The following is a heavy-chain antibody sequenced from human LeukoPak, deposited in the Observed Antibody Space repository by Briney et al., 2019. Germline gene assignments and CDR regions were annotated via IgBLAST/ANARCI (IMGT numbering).Heavy chain of an antibody. D-gene: IGHD3-10*01. CDR2: ISSSSSYI. V-gene: IGHV3-21*01. CDR3: AREEHYYGSGSYYFDY. Sequence: GGSLRLSCAASGFPFSTYTMNWVRQAPGKGLEWVSSISSSSSYIYYADSMKGRFTISRDNAKNSLYLQMNSLRAEDTAVYYCAREEHYYGSGSYYFDYWGQGTLVTVSS. J-gene: IGHJ4*02. CDR1: GFPFSTYT.